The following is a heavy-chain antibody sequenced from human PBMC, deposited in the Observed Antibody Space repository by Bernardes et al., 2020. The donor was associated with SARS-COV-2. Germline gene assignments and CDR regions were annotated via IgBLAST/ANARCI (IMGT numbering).Heavy chain of an antibody. V-gene: IGHV1-69*13. Sequence: SVKVSCKASGYTFTSGYTLSSSAIHWVRQAPGQGLEWMGRIIHIFGTANYAQKFQGRVTITADESTSTAYMELSSLRSEDPAGYYGARGRWAYGSGSSFPRWFDPWGQGTLVTVSS. CDR1: GYTFTSGYTLSSSA. CDR3: ARGRWAYGSGSSFPRWFDP. J-gene: IGHJ5*02. CDR2: IIHIFGTA. D-gene: IGHD3-10*01.